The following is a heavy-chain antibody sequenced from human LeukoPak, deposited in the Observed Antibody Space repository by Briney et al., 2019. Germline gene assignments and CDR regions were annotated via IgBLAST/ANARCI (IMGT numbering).Heavy chain of an antibody. CDR1: GFAFDDFA. J-gene: IGHJ4*02. CDR3: SRNGLVDFDY. Sequence: PGGSLRLSCTTSGFAFDDFAMSWVRQPAGKGLEGVGFIRRRAYGGAAGYGASVKGRLIISRDDSKGIAYLQMNSLKTEDTAVYYCSRNGLVDFDYWGQGSRVIVSP. CDR2: IRRRAYGGAA. V-gene: IGHV3-49*04.